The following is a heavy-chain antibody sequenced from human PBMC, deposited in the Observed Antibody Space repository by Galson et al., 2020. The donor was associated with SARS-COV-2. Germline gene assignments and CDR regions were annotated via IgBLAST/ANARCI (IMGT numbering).Heavy chain of an antibody. Sequence: SQTLSLTCAIVGDSVSSNSAARNWIRQSPSRGLEWLGRTYYRSKWYNDYAVSVKSRITINPDTSKNQFSLQLNSVTPEDTAVYYCARDYSGLPGAGQQRYYFDYWGQGTLVTVSS. J-gene: IGHJ4*02. CDR1: GDSVSSNSAA. D-gene: IGHD6-13*01. CDR2: TYYRSKWYN. V-gene: IGHV6-1*01. CDR3: ARDYSGLPGAGQQRYYFDY.